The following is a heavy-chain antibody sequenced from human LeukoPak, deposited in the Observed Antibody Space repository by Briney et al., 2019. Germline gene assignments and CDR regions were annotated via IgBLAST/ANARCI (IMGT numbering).Heavy chain of an antibody. J-gene: IGHJ5*02. V-gene: IGHV1-3*01. CDR1: GYTFTSYA. CDR3: ARDYYGSGSYYKAWWFDP. Sequence: ASVKVSCKASGYTFTSYAMHWVRQAPGQRLEWMGWINAGNGNTKYSQKFQGRVTITRDTSASTAYMELSSLRSEDTAVYYCARDYYGSGSYYKAWWFDPWGQGTLVTVSS. CDR2: INAGNGNT. D-gene: IGHD3-10*01.